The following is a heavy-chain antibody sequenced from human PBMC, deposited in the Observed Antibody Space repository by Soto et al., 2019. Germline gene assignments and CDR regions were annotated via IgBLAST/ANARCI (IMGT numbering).Heavy chain of an antibody. V-gene: IGHV4-30-2*01. D-gene: IGHD3-22*01. Sequence: SETLSLTCAVSGGSISSGGYSWSWIRQPPGKGLEWIGYIYHSGSTYYNPSLKSGVTISVDRAKNQFSLKPSSVTAADTAGYYCAGGGSGGSDYYDSSGYYRRGVNWFDPWGQGTLVTVSS. CDR2: IYHSGST. CDR3: AGGGSGGSDYYDSSGYYRRGVNWFDP. CDR1: GGSISSGGYS. J-gene: IGHJ5*02.